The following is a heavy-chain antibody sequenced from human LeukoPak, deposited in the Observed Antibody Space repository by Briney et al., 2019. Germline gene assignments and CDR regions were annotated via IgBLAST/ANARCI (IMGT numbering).Heavy chain of an antibody. CDR1: GGSFTSYG. J-gene: IGHJ2*01. CDR2: IIPTLGLA. Sequence: SVKVSCKASGGSFTSYGLTWVRQAPGQGLEWMGRIIPTLGLANYAQKFQGRVTMTEDTSTDTAYMELSSLRSEDTAVYYCAANRPDIVVVPAAPGNWYFDLWGRGTLVTVSS. V-gene: IGHV1-69*04. D-gene: IGHD2-2*01. CDR3: AANRPDIVVVPAAPGNWYFDL.